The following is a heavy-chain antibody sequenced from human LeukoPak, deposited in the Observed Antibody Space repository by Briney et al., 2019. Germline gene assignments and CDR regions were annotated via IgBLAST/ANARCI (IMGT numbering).Heavy chain of an antibody. D-gene: IGHD4-17*01. Sequence: PGGSLRLSCAASGFTFSSYEMNWVRQAPGKGLEWVSYISSSGSTIYYADSVKGRFTISRDNAENSLYLQMNSLRAEDTAVYYCAGVLRDGDYFAWGQGTLVTVSS. CDR3: AGVLRDGDYFA. V-gene: IGHV3-48*03. J-gene: IGHJ5*02. CDR2: ISSSGSTI. CDR1: GFTFSSYE.